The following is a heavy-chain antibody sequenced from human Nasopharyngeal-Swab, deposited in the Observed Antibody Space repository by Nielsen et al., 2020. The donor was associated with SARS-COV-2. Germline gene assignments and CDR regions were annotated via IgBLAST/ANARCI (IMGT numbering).Heavy chain of an antibody. D-gene: IGHD4-17*01. Sequence: GGSLRFSCAASGFTFSSSGMDWVRQAPGKGLEWVAVISYDGSNEYYGDSVKGRFTISRDNSKNTLYLQMNSLRVDDTAVYYCAKDVHGDYGGIDYWGQGILVTVSS. V-gene: IGHV3-30*18. J-gene: IGHJ4*02. CDR2: ISYDGSNE. CDR3: AKDVHGDYGGIDY. CDR1: GFTFSSSG.